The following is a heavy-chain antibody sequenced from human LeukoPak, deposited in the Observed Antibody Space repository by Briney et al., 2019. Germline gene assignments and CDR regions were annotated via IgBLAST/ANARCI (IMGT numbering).Heavy chain of an antibody. J-gene: IGHJ4*02. CDR1: GGSISNYY. V-gene: IGHV4-4*07. CDR3: AREHKDYDGDDYYYDN. CDR2: LYVGRNT. Sequence: SETLSLTCTVSGGSISNYYWAWIRQPAGQGLEWIGRLYVGRNTDHNPSLKSRVTMSVDSSKNQFSLRLRSVTAADTAVYYCAREHKDYDGDDYYYDNWGQGTLVTVSS. D-gene: IGHD3-22*01.